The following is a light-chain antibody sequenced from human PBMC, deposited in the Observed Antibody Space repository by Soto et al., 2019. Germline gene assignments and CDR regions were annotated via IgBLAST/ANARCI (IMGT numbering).Light chain of an antibody. V-gene: IGLV8-61*01. J-gene: IGLJ1*01. CDR1: SASVSTGYY. Sequence: QTVVTQEPSFSVSPGGTVTLTWGLSSASVSTGYYPSWYQQTPGQAPRTLIYSTNTRSSGVPDRFSGSILGNKAALTITGAQADDESDYYCVLYMGSGISVFGTGTKVTVL. CDR2: STN. CDR3: VLYMGSGISV.